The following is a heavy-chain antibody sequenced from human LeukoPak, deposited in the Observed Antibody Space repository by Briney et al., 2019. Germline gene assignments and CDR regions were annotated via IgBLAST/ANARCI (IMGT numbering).Heavy chain of an antibody. CDR2: ISGSGGST. D-gene: IGHD5-12*01. J-gene: IGHJ4*02. CDR1: GFTFSRYA. Sequence: GGSLRLSCAASGFTFSRYAMSWVRQAPGKGLEWVSAISGSGGSTYYADSVKGRSTISRDNSKNTLYLQMNSLRAEDTAVYYCAKAGGYYYFDYWGQGTLVTVSS. CDR3: AKAGGYYYFDY. V-gene: IGHV3-23*01.